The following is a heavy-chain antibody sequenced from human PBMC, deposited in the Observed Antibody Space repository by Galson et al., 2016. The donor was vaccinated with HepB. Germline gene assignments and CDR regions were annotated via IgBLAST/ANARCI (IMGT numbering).Heavy chain of an antibody. D-gene: IGHD3-10*01. J-gene: IGHJ4*02. CDR3: ARDPGSGNYYRGAS. Sequence: SETLSLTCTVSGDSVSRDYWSWIRQPAGKGMEWLGRIYSGGSATYNPSLKSRVTMSIDTSKNHFSLQLTSVTAADTALYYCARDPGSGNYYRGASWGQGILVSVTS. CDR2: IYSGGSA. CDR1: GDSVSRDY. V-gene: IGHV4-4*07.